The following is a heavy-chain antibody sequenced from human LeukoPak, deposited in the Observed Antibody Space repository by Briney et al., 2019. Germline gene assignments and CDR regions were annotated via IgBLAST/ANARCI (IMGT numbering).Heavy chain of an antibody. CDR2: IHYSGTT. CDR3: ARFGTSSSRFFDQ. V-gene: IGHV4-59*01. J-gene: IGHJ4*02. D-gene: IGHD6-6*01. Sequence: PLETLSLTCTVSGGSISAYYWSSIRQPAVKGLEWIGYIHYSGTTSYYPPLKSRVTIALDTSKNQFSLKLNSVTAADTAVYYCARFGTSSSRFFDQWAQGTLVSVS. CDR1: GGSISAYY.